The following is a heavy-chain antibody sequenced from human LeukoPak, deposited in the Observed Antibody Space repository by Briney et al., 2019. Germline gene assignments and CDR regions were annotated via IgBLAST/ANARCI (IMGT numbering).Heavy chain of an antibody. Sequence: SETLSLTCTVSGGSISSSSYYWGWIRQPPGKGLGWIGSIYYSGSTYYNPSLKSRVTISVDTSKNQFSLKLSSVTAADTAVYYSARHRDVVPAARRRYYYYMDVWGKGTTVTVSS. V-gene: IGHV4-39*01. CDR3: ARHRDVVPAARRRYYYYMDV. J-gene: IGHJ6*03. CDR2: IYYSGST. CDR1: GGSISSSSYY. D-gene: IGHD2-2*01.